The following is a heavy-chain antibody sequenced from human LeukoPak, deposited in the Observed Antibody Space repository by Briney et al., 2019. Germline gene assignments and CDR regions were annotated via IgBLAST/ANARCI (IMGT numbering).Heavy chain of an antibody. V-gene: IGHV1-46*01. CDR2: LNPSGGFT. CDR1: GYTFTSYY. J-gene: IGHJ5*02. CDR3: ARSYSGSYREDYFDP. D-gene: IGHD1-26*01. Sequence: GASVKVSCKASGYTFTSYYVHWVRQAPGQGLEWMGVLNPSGGFTAYAQNFQGRVTITWDMSTSTVYMDMSSLRSEHTAVYYCARSYSGSYREDYFDPWGQGTLVTVSS.